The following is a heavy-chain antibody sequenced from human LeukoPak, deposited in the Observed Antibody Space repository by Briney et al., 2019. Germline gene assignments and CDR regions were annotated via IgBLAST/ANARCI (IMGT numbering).Heavy chain of an antibody. Sequence: RSDTLSLTCTVSGGSVSSATYYWSWIRQPPGKGLDGIGEINHSGSTNYHPSRQSRVTISADTSKNQFSMNLRSVIAADKAVYYCTRGLRLGYCSGGSCYYWFDPWGQGTRVTVSS. V-gene: IGHV4-39*07. J-gene: IGHJ5*02. D-gene: IGHD2-15*01. CDR3: TRGLRLGYCSGGSCYYWFDP. CDR1: GGSVSSATYY. CDR2: INHSGST.